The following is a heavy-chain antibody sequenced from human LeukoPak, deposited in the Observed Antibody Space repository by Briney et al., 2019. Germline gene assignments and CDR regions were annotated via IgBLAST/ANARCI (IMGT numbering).Heavy chain of an antibody. CDR1: GGSISSYY. Sequence: SETLSLTCTVSGGSISSYYWSWIRQPPGKGLEWIGYIYYSGSTNYNPPLKSRVTISVDTSKNQFSLKLSSVTAADTAVYYCARHNDDYGDYPTDYWGQGTLVTVSS. D-gene: IGHD4-17*01. CDR3: ARHNDDYGDYPTDY. CDR2: IYYSGST. J-gene: IGHJ4*02. V-gene: IGHV4-59*08.